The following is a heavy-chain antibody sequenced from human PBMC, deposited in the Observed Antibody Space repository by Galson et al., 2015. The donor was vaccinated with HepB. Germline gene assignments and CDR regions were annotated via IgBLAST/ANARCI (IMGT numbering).Heavy chain of an antibody. J-gene: IGHJ4*02. V-gene: IGHV3-43*01. CDR2: ISWDAVST. D-gene: IGHD6-19*01. CDR3: TKGSQSSGWYASDY. CDR1: GFTFDDHT. Sequence: SLRLSCAASGFTFDDHTMQWVRQVPGKGLERVSLISWDAVSTYYADSVKGRFTISRDNNKKSLYLQMNSLRTEDTAFYYCTKGSQSSGWYASDYWGQGTLVIVSS.